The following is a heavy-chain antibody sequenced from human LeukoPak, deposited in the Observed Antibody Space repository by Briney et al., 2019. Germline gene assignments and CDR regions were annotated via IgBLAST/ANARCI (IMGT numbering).Heavy chain of an antibody. Sequence: SGTLSLTCTVSGGSISTTNWWTWVRQSPGKGLEWIGEIYHSGSTNYSPALNSRVTISVDKANNQFSLKLSSVTAADTAVYYYARDLRINKGRGVMISVAFDIWGQGTMVTVSS. CDR1: GGSISTTNW. CDR2: IYHSGST. CDR3: ARDLRINKGRGVMISVAFDI. J-gene: IGHJ3*02. V-gene: IGHV4-4*02. D-gene: IGHD3-10*01.